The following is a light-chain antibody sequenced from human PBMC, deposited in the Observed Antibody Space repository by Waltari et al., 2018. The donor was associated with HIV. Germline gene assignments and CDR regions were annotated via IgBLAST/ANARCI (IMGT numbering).Light chain of an antibody. Sequence: EIVMTLSPATLSVSPGERATLSCEASQSVSSNLAWYQRKPDQAPRLLIYGASTRATGIPARFSGSGSGTEFTLTISSLQSEDCAVYYCQQYNNWPPLTFGGGTKVEIK. CDR1: QSVSSN. CDR2: GAS. J-gene: IGKJ4*01. V-gene: IGKV3-15*01. CDR3: QQYNNWPPLT.